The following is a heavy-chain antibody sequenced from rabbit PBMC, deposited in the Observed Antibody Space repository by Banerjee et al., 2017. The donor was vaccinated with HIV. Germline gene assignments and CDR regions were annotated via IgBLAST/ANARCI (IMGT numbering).Heavy chain of an antibody. CDR2: IGIGSGTT. J-gene: IGHJ4*01. Sequence: QEQLEESGGDLVKPEGSLTLTCTASGFSFSSSYWTCWVRQAPGKGLQWIGCIGIGSGTTYYASWAKGRFTITKTSSTTVTVQMTNLTAADTATYFCARDLTGVTGWNFNLWGQGTLVTVS. CDR3: ARDLTGVTGWNFNL. CDR1: GFSFSSSYW. V-gene: IGHV1S45*01. D-gene: IGHD7-1*01.